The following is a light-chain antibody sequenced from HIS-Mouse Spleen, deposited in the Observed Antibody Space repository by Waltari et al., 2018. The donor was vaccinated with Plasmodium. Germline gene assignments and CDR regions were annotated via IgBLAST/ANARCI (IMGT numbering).Light chain of an antibody. J-gene: IGLJ2*01. CDR1: KLGYKY. CDR3: QAWDSSTVV. CDR2: QDS. V-gene: IGLV3-1*01. Sequence: SYELTQPPSVSVSPGQTASITCSGDKLGYKYACWYQQKPGQSPVLVIYQDSKRPSGIPERFSGSNSGNTATLTISGTQAMDEADYYCQAWDSSTVVFGGGTKL.